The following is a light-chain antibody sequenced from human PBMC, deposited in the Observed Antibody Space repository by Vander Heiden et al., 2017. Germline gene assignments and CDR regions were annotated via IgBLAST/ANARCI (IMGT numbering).Light chain of an antibody. Sequence: DIQMTQSPSSLSASVGDRVTITCQASQDISNDLNWYQQKPGKAPKLLIYDASNLETGVPSRFSGSGSGTDFTFTISSLQPEDIATYYCQQDDNLPFTFGPGTKVDIK. CDR1: QDISND. CDR3: QQDDNLPFT. CDR2: DAS. V-gene: IGKV1-33*01. J-gene: IGKJ3*01.